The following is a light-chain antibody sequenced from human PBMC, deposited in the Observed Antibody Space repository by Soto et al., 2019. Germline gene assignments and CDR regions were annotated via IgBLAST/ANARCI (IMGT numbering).Light chain of an antibody. V-gene: IGKV3-11*01. J-gene: IGKJ5*01. CDR3: QQRSNWPAMIT. Sequence: EIVLTQSPGTLSLSPGERATLSCRASQSVSSALAWYLQKLGQAPRLLIYDASTRAAGIPVRFSGSGSGTDFTLTISSLEPEDFAVYYCQQRSNWPAMITFGQGTRLEIK. CDR1: QSVSSA. CDR2: DAS.